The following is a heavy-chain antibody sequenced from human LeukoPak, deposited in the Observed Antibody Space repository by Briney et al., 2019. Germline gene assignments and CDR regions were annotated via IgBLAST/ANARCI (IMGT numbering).Heavy chain of an antibody. V-gene: IGHV3-7*01. Sequence: GGSLRLSCAASGFTFSHYWMSWVRRAPGKGLEWVANIKHDGSQKEHVDSVKGRFTISRDNAKNSLFQQINSLRAEDTAVYFCARDSSRGDFEYWGQGTLVTVSS. J-gene: IGHJ4*02. CDR2: IKHDGSQK. CDR1: GFTFSHYW. CDR3: ARDSSRGDFEY. D-gene: IGHD3-10*01.